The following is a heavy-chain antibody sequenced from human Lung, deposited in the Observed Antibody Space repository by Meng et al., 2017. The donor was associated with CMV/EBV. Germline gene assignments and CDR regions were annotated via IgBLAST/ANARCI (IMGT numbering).Heavy chain of an antibody. J-gene: IGHJ4*02. CDR2: ISSSGSTI. CDR1: GFTFSSYE. D-gene: IGHD2-2*02. V-gene: IGHV3-48*03. CDR3: AIFQDIVVVPAAIPYYFDY. Sequence: LSLTCAASGFTFSSYEMNWVRQAPGKGLEWVSYISSSGSTIYYADSVKGRFTISRDNAKNSLYLQMNSLRAEDTAVYYCAIFQDIVVVPAAIPYYFDYWXQGTLVXVSS.